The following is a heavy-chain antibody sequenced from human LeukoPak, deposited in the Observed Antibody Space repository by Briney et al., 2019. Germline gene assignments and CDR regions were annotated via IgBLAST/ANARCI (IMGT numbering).Heavy chain of an antibody. J-gene: IGHJ4*02. CDR3: ARDAGHDYVPDF. CDR1: GFTFSSYG. Sequence: GGSLRLSCAASGFTFSSYGMHWVRQAPGKGLEWVAVIWYDGSNKYYADSVKGRFTISRDNAKNSLFLQMNSLRAQDTAVYYCARDAGHDYVPDFWGQGTLVTVSS. D-gene: IGHD4-17*01. V-gene: IGHV3-33*01. CDR2: IWYDGSNK.